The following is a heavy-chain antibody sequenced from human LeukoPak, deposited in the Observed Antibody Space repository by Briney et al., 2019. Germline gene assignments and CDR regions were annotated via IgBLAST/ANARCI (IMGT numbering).Heavy chain of an antibody. CDR2: IYYSGST. D-gene: IGHD6-13*01. V-gene: IGHV4-39*01. J-gene: IGHJ4*02. Sequence: SETLSLTCTVSGGSISSSNYYWGWIRQPPGKGLEWIGSIYYSGSTYYSPSLKSRVTISVDTSKNQFSLKLNSVTAADTAVYHCVTHSSSRGPLRYWGQGALVTVSS. CDR3: VTHSSSRGPLRY. CDR1: GGSISSSNYY.